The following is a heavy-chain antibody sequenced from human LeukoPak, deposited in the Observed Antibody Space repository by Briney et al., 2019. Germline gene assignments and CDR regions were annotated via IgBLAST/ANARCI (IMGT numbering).Heavy chain of an antibody. CDR2: IDPSGGST. D-gene: IGHD2-15*01. CDR3: ARESGGRPFDY. Sequence: GASVKGSCKASGYTFTDYYMQWVRQAPGQGLEWMGIIDPSGGSTTYAQRFQGRVTMTRDTSTSTVYMELSSLRSEDTAMYYCARESGGRPFDYWGQGTLVTVSS. V-gene: IGHV1-46*01. J-gene: IGHJ4*02. CDR1: GYTFTDYY.